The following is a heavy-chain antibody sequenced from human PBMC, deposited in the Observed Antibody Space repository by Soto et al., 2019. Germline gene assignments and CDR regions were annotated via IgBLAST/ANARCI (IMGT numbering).Heavy chain of an antibody. D-gene: IGHD6-19*01. CDR3: ARLGSSGWYHYYYGMDV. Sequence: PSETLSLTCAVYGGSFSGYYWSWIRQPPGKGLEWIGSIYYSGSTYYNPSLKSRVTISVDTSKNQFSLKLSSVTAADTAVYYCARLGSSGWYHYYYGMDVWGQGTTVTVSS. J-gene: IGHJ6*02. V-gene: IGHV4-34*01. CDR2: IYYSGST. CDR1: GGSFSGYY.